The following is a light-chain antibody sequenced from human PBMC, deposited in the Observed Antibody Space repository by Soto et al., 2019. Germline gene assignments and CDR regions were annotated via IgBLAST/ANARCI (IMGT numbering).Light chain of an antibody. V-gene: IGLV2-23*01. CDR2: EGT. Sequence: QSVLTQPASVSGSPGQSITISCTGTSSDVGSYNLVSWYQQHPGRAPKLMIYEGTKRPSGVSDRFSGSNSVNTASLTISGLQAEDEADYYCCSFAGIRTPRVVFGGGTKVTVL. J-gene: IGLJ2*01. CDR1: SSDVGSYNL. CDR3: CSFAGIRTPRVV.